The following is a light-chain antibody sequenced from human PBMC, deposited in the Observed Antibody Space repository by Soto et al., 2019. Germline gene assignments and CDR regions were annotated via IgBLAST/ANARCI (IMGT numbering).Light chain of an antibody. V-gene: IGKV3-11*01. CDR3: QHRYNWPLT. Sequence: IVLTQSPATLSVSTGETATLSCRASENINTYLAWYQQKPGQAPQLLIYDASNRATGIPARFSASGSGTDFTLTISSLEPEDFAVYYCQHRYNWPLTFGGGTKVEIK. CDR1: ENINTY. CDR2: DAS. J-gene: IGKJ4*01.